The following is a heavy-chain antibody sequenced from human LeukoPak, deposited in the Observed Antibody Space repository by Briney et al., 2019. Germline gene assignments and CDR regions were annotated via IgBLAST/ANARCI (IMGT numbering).Heavy chain of an antibody. V-gene: IGHV3-21*01. J-gene: IGHJ6*02. CDR2: ISSSSDYI. D-gene: IGHD5/OR15-5a*01. CDR3: ARSRSVSNYKGMDV. CDR1: GFTFSDYS. Sequence: GGSLRLSCPASGFTFSDYSMSWVRQAPGKGLEWVSSISSSSDYIYYADSVKDRFTISRDNARNSLYLQMNSLRAEDTAVYYCARSRSVSNYKGMDVWGQGTTVTVSS.